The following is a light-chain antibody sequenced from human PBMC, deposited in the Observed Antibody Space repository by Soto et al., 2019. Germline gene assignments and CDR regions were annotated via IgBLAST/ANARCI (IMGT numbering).Light chain of an antibody. V-gene: IGKV3-20*01. CDR2: GAS. Sequence: EIVLTQSPGTLSLSPGERATLSCRASQSVSSSSLAWYQQKPGQAPRLLIYGASSRATGIPDRFSGSGSGTDFTLTISRLEPEDFAVFYCQQYGRSPYTFGPGTKLEIK. CDR1: QSVSSSS. CDR3: QQYGRSPYT. J-gene: IGKJ2*01.